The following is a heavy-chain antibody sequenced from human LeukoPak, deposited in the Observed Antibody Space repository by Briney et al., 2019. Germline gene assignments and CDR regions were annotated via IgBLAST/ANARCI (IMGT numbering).Heavy chain of an antibody. Sequence: GGSLRLSCAASGFTFSSYAMSWVRQAPGKGMEWVSAISGSGGSTYYADSVKGRFTISRDNSKNTLYLQMNSLRAEDTAVYYCAKDGYYGSGPPDYWGQGTLVTVSS. CDR1: GFTFSSYA. V-gene: IGHV3-23*01. CDR2: ISGSGGST. D-gene: IGHD3-10*01. J-gene: IGHJ4*02. CDR3: AKDGYYGSGPPDY.